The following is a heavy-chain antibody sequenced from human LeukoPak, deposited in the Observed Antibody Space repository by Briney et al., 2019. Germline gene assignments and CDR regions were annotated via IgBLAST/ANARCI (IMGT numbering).Heavy chain of an antibody. CDR2: IRYDGSNK. V-gene: IGHV3-30*02. Sequence: GGSLRLSCAASGFTFSSYGMHWVRQAPGKGLEGVAFIRYDGSNKYYADSVKGRFTISRDNSKNTLYLQMNSLRAEDTAVYYCAKDHKVPAAPSGGWFDPWGQGTLVTVSS. J-gene: IGHJ5*02. CDR3: AKDHKVPAAPSGGWFDP. D-gene: IGHD2-2*01. CDR1: GFTFSSYG.